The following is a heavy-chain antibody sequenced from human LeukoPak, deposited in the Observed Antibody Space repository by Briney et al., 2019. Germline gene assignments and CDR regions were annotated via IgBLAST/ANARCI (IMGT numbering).Heavy chain of an antibody. CDR2: ITQDRDVK. CDR1: GFTFSAYE. J-gene: IGHJ6*03. CDR3: VSDGWGSYVDYYYMDV. D-gene: IGHD3-16*01. V-gene: IGHV3-30*01. Sequence: GSLKLSCAASGFTFSAYEMNWVRQAPGKGLEWMAIITQDRDVKTYAESVKGRFIISRDKSKNTPYLQLNSLRAEDTAVYYCVSDGWGSYVDYYYMDVWGKGTTVTVSS.